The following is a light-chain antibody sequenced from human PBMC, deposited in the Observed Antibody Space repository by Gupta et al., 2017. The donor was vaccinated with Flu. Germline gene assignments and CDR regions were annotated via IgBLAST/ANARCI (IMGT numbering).Light chain of an antibody. Sequence: SSSNIGNNFVSWYQQLPGAAPKLLIDEGNKRPSGIPDRFSGSKSGTSATLGITGLQTGDEADYYCGTWDSSLSAGVFGGGTKLTVL. CDR1: SSNIGNNF. CDR3: GTWDSSLSAGV. V-gene: IGLV1-51*02. J-gene: IGLJ3*02. CDR2: EGN.